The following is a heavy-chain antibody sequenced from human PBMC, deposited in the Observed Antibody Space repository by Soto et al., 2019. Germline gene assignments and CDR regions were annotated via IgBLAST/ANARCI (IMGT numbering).Heavy chain of an antibody. CDR3: AREKSVYSFDY. V-gene: IGHV1-46*03. CDR2: INPSVGST. Sequence: ASVKVSCKASGYTFTGYYMHWVRQAPGQGLEWMGIINPSVGSTGFAQRFQGRVTMTRDTSTSTVYMELSSLRSDDTAVYYCAREKSVYSFDYWGQGTLVTVSS. J-gene: IGHJ4*02. CDR1: GYTFTGYY. D-gene: IGHD2-8*01.